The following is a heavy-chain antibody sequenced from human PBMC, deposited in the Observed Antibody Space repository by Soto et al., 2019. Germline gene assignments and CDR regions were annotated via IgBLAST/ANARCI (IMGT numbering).Heavy chain of an antibody. CDR2: IYYSGST. V-gene: IGHV4-39*01. CDR3: ARSCSYGIYYYYYGMDV. D-gene: IGHD5-18*01. J-gene: IGHJ6*02. Sequence: SETLSLTCTVSGGSISSSSYYWGWIRQPPGKGLEWIGSIYYSGSTXXXXXXXXXVTISVDTSKDQFSLKLSSVTAADTAVYYCARSCSYGIYYYYYGMDVWGQGTTVTVSS. CDR1: GGSISSSSYY.